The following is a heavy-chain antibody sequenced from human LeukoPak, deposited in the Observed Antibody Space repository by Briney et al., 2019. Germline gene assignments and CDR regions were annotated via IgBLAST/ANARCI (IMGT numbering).Heavy chain of an antibody. CDR1: GFTFSKYD. D-gene: IGHD4-17*01. CDR3: AKEITLTTAYFDY. J-gene: IGHJ4*02. V-gene: IGHV3-23*01. CDR2: ISDSGDQT. Sequence: PGGSLRLSCVASGFTFSKYDMSWVRQAPGKGLEWVSGISDSGDQTYYADSVRARFTISRDNSKNTLYLQVNSLRAEDTVLYYCAKEITLTTAYFDYWGQGTLVTVSS.